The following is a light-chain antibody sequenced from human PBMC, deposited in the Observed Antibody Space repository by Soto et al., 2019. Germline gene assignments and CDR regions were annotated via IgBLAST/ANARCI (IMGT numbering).Light chain of an antibody. CDR2: RNN. CDR1: SSNIGSNY. Sequence: QSVLTQPPSASGTPGQRVTISCSGTSSNIGSNYVYWYQQLPGTAPKLLIYRNNQPPSGVPDRFSCSKSGTAASLAISGLRSEDEADYYCAAWDDSLSGHVVFGGGTKLTVL. CDR3: AAWDDSLSGHVV. V-gene: IGLV1-47*01. J-gene: IGLJ2*01.